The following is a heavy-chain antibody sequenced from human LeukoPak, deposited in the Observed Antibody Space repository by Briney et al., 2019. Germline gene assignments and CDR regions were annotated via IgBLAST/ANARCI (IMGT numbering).Heavy chain of an antibody. D-gene: IGHD4/OR15-4a*01. J-gene: IGHJ3*02. CDR2: IYTSGST. Sequence: SDTLSLTYTVSGDSISSGSYYWSWIRQPAGKGLEWIGRIYTSGSTNYNPSLKSRVTISVDTSKNQFSLKLSSVTAADTAVYYCARGMGAKSAFDIWGQGTMVTVSS. CDR1: GDSISSGSYY. V-gene: IGHV4-61*02. CDR3: ARGMGAKSAFDI.